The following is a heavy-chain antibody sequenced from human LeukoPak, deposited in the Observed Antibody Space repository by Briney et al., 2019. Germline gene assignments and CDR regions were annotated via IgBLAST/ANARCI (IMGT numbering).Heavy chain of an antibody. J-gene: IGHJ4*02. Sequence: ASVKVSCKASGYTFTGYYMHWVRQAPGQRLDWMGWIKPNSGGTNYAQKFQGSVTMTRDTSISTAYMELSRLRSDDTAVYYCARDVGYSSSWYSYWGQGTLVTVSS. D-gene: IGHD6-13*01. CDR1: GYTFTGYY. CDR3: ARDVGYSSSWYSY. V-gene: IGHV1-2*02. CDR2: IKPNSGGT.